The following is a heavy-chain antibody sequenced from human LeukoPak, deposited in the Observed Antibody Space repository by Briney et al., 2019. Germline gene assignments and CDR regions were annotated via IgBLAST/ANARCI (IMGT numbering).Heavy chain of an antibody. CDR3: ARRDYYYYYMDV. J-gene: IGHJ6*03. CDR1: GGTFSSYA. CDR2: MIPIFGTA. V-gene: IGHV1-69*05. Sequence: EASVKVSCKASGGTFSSYAISWVRQAPGQGLEWMGGMIPIFGTANCAQKFQGRVTITTDESTSTAYMELSSLRSEDTAVYYCARRDYYYYYMDVWGKGTTVTVSS.